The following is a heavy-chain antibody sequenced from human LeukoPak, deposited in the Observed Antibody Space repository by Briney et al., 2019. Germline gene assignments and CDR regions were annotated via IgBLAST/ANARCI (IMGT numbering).Heavy chain of an antibody. V-gene: IGHV4-31*03. D-gene: IGHD6-19*01. CDR1: GGSISSGGYY. J-gene: IGHJ4*02. CDR3: ARESGWSQRHIGY. Sequence: SETLSLTCTVSGGSISSGGYYWSWIRQHPGKGLEWIGYIYYSGSTYYNPSLKSRVTISVDTSKNQFSLKLSSVTAADTAVYYCARESGWSQRHIGYWGQGTLVTVSS. CDR2: IYYSGST.